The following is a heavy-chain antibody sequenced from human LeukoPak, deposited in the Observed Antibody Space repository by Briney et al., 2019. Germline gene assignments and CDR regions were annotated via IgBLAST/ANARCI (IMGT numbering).Heavy chain of an antibody. V-gene: IGHV3-9*01. CDR2: ISWNSGGI. J-gene: IGHJ4*02. Sequence: GGSLRLSCAASGFTFSSYGMHWVRQAPGKGLEWVSGISWNSGGIGYADSVKGRFTISRDNAKNSLYLQMNSLRADDTALYYCAKGKKMTVAGLFDYWGQGTLVTVSS. CDR3: AKGKKMTVAGLFDY. D-gene: IGHD6-19*01. CDR1: GFTFSSYG.